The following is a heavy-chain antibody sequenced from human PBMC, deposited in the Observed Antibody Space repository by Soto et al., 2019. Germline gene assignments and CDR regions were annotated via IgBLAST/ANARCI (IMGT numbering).Heavy chain of an antibody. Sequence: QLQLQESGPGLVKPSETLSLTCTVSGGSISSSSYYWGWIRQPPGKGLEWIGRIYYSGSTYYNPSLKSRVPVAVDMSTKQFELKLSSVTAADTAVYYCARNVTEQWLPSFDYWGQGTLVTVSS. CDR1: GGSISSSSYY. CDR2: IYYSGST. J-gene: IGHJ4*02. V-gene: IGHV4-39*01. CDR3: ARNVTEQWLPSFDY. D-gene: IGHD6-19*01.